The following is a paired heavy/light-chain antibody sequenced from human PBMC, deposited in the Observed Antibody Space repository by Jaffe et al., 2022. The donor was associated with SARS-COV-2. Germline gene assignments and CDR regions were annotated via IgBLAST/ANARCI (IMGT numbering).Heavy chain of an antibody. Sequence: QVQLVDSGGGVVQPGGSLRLSCAASGFPFSTYAMHWVRQAPGKGLEWVALISYDGSHEYYADSVKGRFIISRDNSNDMLSLQMNSLRSNDTATYYCARDSGTYFYKLGSPNWFDPWGQGTLVTVSS. J-gene: IGHJ5*02. CDR1: GFPFSTYA. D-gene: IGHD1-1*01. CDR3: ARDSGTYFYKLGSPNWFDP. CDR2: ISYDGSHE. V-gene: IGHV3-30*04.
Light chain of an antibody. Sequence: EIVLTQSPGTLSLSPGESATLSCRASQNVNNYLAWYQQKPGQTPRLLIYDASNRATGIPARFSGSGSGTDFTLTITSLEPEDFALYYCQQRSDWPLTFGGGTKVEIK. CDR3: QQRSDWPLT. J-gene: IGKJ4*01. CDR1: QNVNNY. V-gene: IGKV3-11*01. CDR2: DAS.